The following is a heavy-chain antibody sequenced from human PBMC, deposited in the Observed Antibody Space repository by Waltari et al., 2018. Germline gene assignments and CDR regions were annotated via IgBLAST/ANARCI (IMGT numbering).Heavy chain of an antibody. CDR2: MNPNSGNT. Sequence: QVQLVQSGAEVKKPGASVKVSCKASGYTFTSYDINGVRQDTGQGLEWMGWMNPNSGNTGYAQKFQGRVTITRNTSISTAYMELGSLRSEDTAVYYCARGCGDILTGYPNWFDPWGQGTLVTVSS. CDR1: GYTFTSYD. D-gene: IGHD3-9*01. V-gene: IGHV1-8*03. J-gene: IGHJ5*02. CDR3: ARGCGDILTGYPNWFDP.